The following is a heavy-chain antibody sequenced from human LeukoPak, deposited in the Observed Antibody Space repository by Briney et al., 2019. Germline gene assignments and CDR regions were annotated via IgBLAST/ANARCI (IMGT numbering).Heavy chain of an antibody. J-gene: IGHJ6*02. CDR1: GFTFSNFN. D-gene: IGHD1-14*01. CDR2: ISGTSATI. V-gene: IGHV3-48*01. Sequence: GSLRLSCAASGFTFSNFNMNWVRQAPGKGLEWISYISGTSATIYYADSVKGRFTISRDNAKNSLYLQMNSLRAEDTAVYYCAKVSGGGLYYDGMDVWGQGTTVTVSS. CDR3: AKVSGGGLYYDGMDV.